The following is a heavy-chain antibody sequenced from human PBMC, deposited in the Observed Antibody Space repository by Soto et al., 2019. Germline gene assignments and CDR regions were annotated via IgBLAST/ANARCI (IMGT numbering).Heavy chain of an antibody. CDR2: VKQDGSDK. V-gene: IGHV3-7*04. Sequence: DVQLVESGGGIVQPGGSLRLTCAASGFSLRGYWMSWVRQAPGRGLEWVANVKQDGSDKNYVDSVKGRFTISRDNAKNSLDLERDSLGAEDAAVYYCAGGGGNFDQWGRGTLVTVSS. J-gene: IGHJ4*02. CDR1: GFSLRGYW. D-gene: IGHD3-16*01. CDR3: AGGGGNFDQ.